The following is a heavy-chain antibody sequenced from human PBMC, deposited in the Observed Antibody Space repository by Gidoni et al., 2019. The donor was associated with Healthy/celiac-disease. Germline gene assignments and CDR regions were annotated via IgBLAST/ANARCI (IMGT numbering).Heavy chain of an antibody. Sequence: STNYNPSLKSRVTISVDTSKNQFSLKLSSVTAADTAVYYCARTTFYYYYYYYMDVWGKGTTVTVSS. CDR3: ARTTFYYYYYYYMDV. D-gene: IGHD1-26*01. J-gene: IGHJ6*03. V-gene: IGHV4-59*01. CDR2: ST.